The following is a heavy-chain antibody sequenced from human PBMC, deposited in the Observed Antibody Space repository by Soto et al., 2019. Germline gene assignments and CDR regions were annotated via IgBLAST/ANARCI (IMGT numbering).Heavy chain of an antibody. Sequence: SETLSLTCAVSGGSISSGGYSWSWIRQPPGKGLEWIGYIYYSGSTNYNPSLESRVTISVDTSKNQFSLKLNSVTAADTAMYYCARGGGAGNLLRFDSWGQGTLVTVSS. CDR2: IYYSGST. J-gene: IGHJ4*02. V-gene: IGHV4-61*08. D-gene: IGHD3-10*01. CDR1: GGSISSGGYS. CDR3: ARGGGAGNLLRFDS.